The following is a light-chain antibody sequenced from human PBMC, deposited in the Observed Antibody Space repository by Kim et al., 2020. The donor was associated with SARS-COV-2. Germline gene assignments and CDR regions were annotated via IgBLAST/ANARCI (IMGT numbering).Light chain of an antibody. J-gene: IGKJ5*01. CDR2: GAS. Sequence: EIVVTQSPGTLSLSPGERVTLSCRASESVNNNYLAWHQQKPGQAPRLLIHGASSRATGIPDRFSGSGSGTDFSLTISRLEPEDVAVYYCQQYGSSPITFGQGTRLEIK. V-gene: IGKV3-20*01. CDR1: ESVNNNY. CDR3: QQYGSSPIT.